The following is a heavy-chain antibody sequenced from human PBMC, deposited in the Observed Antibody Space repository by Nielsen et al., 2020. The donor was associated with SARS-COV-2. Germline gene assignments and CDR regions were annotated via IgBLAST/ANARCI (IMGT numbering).Heavy chain of an antibody. CDR3: ASEHLDCSGGSCYSDY. J-gene: IGHJ4*02. V-gene: IGHV1-24*01. D-gene: IGHD2-15*01. Sequence: ASVKVSCKVSGYTLTELSMHWVRQAPGKGLEWMGGFDPEDGETIYAQKFQGRVTMTEDTSTDTAYMELSSLRSEDTAVYYCASEHLDCSGGSCYSDYWGQGTLVTVSS. CDR2: FDPEDGET. CDR1: GYTLTELS.